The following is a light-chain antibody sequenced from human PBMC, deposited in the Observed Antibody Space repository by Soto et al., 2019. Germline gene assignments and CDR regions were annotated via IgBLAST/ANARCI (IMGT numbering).Light chain of an antibody. V-gene: IGKV1-5*01. Sequence: DIQMTQSPSSLYASVGDRVTFTYRASQSISTRLAWYQQKPGKAPNLLIYDVSSLESGVPSRFSGGGSGTEITLTISSLQPDDFATYYRQQYNSYPRTFGQGTKLEIK. CDR3: QQYNSYPRT. J-gene: IGKJ2*01. CDR2: DVS. CDR1: QSISTR.